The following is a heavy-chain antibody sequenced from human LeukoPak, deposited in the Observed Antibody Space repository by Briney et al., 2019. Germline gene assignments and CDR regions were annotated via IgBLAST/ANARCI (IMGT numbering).Heavy chain of an antibody. CDR1: GFPFSSYW. CDR3: TRVGYIDEGIDY. Sequence: GGSLRLACVASGFPFSSYWMTWVRQAPGKGLEWVANIKQDGSKKSYVDSVKGRFTISRDNAKNSLYLQMNSLRAEDTAIYYCTRVGYIDEGIDYWGQGTLVTVSS. CDR2: IKQDGSKK. D-gene: IGHD5-24*01. J-gene: IGHJ4*02. V-gene: IGHV3-7*04.